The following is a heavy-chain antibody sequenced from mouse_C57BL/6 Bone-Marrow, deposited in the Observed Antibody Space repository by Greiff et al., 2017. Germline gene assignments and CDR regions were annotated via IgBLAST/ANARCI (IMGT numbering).Heavy chain of an antibody. CDR3: ARVLRYYYAMDY. CDR1: GFTFSSYA. J-gene: IGHJ4*01. V-gene: IGHV5-4*03. Sequence: EVKLVESGGGLVKPGGSLKLSCAASGFTFSSYAMSWVRQTPEKRLEWVATISDGGSYTYYPDNVKGRFTISRDNSKNNLYLQMSHLKSEDTAMYYCARVLRYYYAMDYWGQGTSVTVSS. CDR2: ISDGGSYT.